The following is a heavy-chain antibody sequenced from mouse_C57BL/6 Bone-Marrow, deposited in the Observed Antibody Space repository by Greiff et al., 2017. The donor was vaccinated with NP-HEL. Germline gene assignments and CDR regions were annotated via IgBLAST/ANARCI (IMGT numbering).Heavy chain of an antibody. CDR2: IVPSDSYT. J-gene: IGHJ3*01. Sequence: QVQLQQPGAELVKPGASVKLSCKASGYTFTSYWMQWVKQRPGQGLEWIGEIVPSDSYTNYNQKFKGKATFTVDTSSSTAYMQLSSLTSEDAAVYDCARLGVPQAWLAYWGQGTLVTVSA. D-gene: IGHD2-14*01. CDR1: GYTFTSYW. V-gene: IGHV1-50*01. CDR3: ARLGVPQAWLAY.